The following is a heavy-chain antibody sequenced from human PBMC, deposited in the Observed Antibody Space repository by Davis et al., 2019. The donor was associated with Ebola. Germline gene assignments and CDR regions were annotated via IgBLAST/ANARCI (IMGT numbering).Heavy chain of an antibody. D-gene: IGHD6-19*01. CDR3: AKDIRFIAVADTSFDY. CDR1: GFAFRAYA. CDR2: IWYDGSNK. Sequence: PGGSLRLSCTGSGFAFRAYALHWVRQAPGKGLEWVAVIWYDGSNKYYADSVKGRFTISRDNSKNTLYLQMNSLRAEDTAVYYCAKDIRFIAVADTSFDYWGQGTLVTVSS. J-gene: IGHJ4*02. V-gene: IGHV3-33*06.